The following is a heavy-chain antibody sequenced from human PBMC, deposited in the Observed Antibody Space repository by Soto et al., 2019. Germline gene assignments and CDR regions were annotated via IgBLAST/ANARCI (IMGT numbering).Heavy chain of an antibody. CDR3: AKEYEYSSGWERIDY. CDR1: GFIFSSYA. J-gene: IGHJ4*02. D-gene: IGHD6-19*01. CDR2: ISGSGRST. Sequence: EVQLLESGGGLVQPGGSLRLSCAASGFIFSSYAMSWVRQAPGKGLEWVSAISGSGRSTYYADSVKGRFTISRDNPKNTLYLQMNSLRAEDTAVYYCAKEYEYSSGWERIDYWGQGTLVTVSS. V-gene: IGHV3-23*01.